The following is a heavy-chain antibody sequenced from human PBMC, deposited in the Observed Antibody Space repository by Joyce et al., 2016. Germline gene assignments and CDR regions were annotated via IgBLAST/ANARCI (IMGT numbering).Heavy chain of an antibody. Sequence: QVQLVQSGSEVKKPGASVAVSCKASGYIFTTYGISWVRQAPGQGFEWMGWISAHHGNTKYAQKYQGRVTMTIDPSTSTAYMELESLRSDDTAVYYCARDIHYYNSSGYYWGAFDIWGQGTMVSVSS. D-gene: IGHD3-22*01. CDR1: GYIFTTYG. J-gene: IGHJ3*02. CDR2: ISAHHGNT. CDR3: ARDIHYYNSSGYYWGAFDI. V-gene: IGHV1-18*01.